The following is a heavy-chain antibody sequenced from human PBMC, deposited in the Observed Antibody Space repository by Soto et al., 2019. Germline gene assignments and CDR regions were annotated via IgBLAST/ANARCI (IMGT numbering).Heavy chain of an antibody. J-gene: IGHJ5*02. D-gene: IGHD2-2*01. CDR2: IYYSGTS. Sequence: QLQLQESGPGLVKPSETLSLTCTVSGGSISDDTYYWGWIRQPPGKGLEWIGSIYYSGTSSYNPSLKSRVPMSVDTSKKQLSLSLSSVTAADTAVYYCARLHCDSPNCVPLDPWGQGTLVIVSS. CDR3: ARLHCDSPNCVPLDP. CDR1: GGSISDDTYY. V-gene: IGHV4-39*01.